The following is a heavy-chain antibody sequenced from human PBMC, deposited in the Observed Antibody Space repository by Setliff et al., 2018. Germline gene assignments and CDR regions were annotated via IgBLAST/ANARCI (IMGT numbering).Heavy chain of an antibody. D-gene: IGHD3-10*01. J-gene: IGHJ3*02. CDR2: IYSSGTT. Sequence: SETLSLTCTVSGGSISSYYWSWIRQPAGKGLEWIGTIYSSGTTYYNLSLKSRVTISLDTSKSQFSLNLGSVTAADTAVYYCTRRPRGRAAFDIWGQGTMVTGSS. CDR1: GGSISSYY. CDR3: TRRPRGRAAFDI. V-gene: IGHV4-59*04.